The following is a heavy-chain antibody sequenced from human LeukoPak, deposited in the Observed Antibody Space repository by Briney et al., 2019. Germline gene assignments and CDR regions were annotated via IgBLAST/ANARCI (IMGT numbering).Heavy chain of an antibody. CDR2: INPNSGGT. CDR1: GYTYTGDY. V-gene: IGHV1-2*02. J-gene: IGHJ4*02. CDR3: ARDLLYGSGSYYDY. D-gene: IGHD3-10*01. Sequence: ASVKVSCKPSGYTYTGDYMHWGRQAPGQGLEWMGWINPNSGGTNYAQKFQGRVTMTRDTSISTAYMELSRLRSDDTAVYYCARDLLYGSGSYYDYWGQGTLVTVSS.